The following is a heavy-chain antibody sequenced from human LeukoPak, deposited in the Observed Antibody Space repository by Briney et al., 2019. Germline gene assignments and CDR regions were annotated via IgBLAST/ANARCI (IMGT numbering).Heavy chain of an antibody. CDR2: IKQDGSEK. D-gene: IGHD5-18*01. V-gene: IGHV3-7*01. CDR1: GFTFSSYW. Sequence: GGSLRLSCAASGFTFSSYWMSWVCQAPGKGLEWVANIKQDGSEKYYVDSVKGRFTISRDNAKNSLYLQMNSLRAEDTAVYYCAKVDTAMGPYYYYYYYMDVWGKGTTVTISS. J-gene: IGHJ6*03. CDR3: AKVDTAMGPYYYYYYYMDV.